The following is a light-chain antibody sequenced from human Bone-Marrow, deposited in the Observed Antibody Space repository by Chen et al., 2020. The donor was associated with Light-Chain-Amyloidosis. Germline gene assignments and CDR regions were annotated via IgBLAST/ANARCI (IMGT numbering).Light chain of an antibody. J-gene: IGKJ2*01. Sequence: DIVMTQSPLSLSVTPGEAASISCRSSQSLLHSNGYTHLDWYLQKPGQSPQLLIYLGSNRASGVPDRFSGSGSGTDFTLKISRVEAEDVGVYYCMQALQTRDTFGQGTKLGIK. CDR2: LGS. CDR3: MQALQTRDT. CDR1: QSLLHSNGYTH. V-gene: IGKV2-28*01.